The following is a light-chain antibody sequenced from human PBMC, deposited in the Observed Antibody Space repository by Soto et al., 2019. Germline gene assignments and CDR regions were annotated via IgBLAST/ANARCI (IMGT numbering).Light chain of an antibody. CDR1: QNIRSW. CDR2: DAS. J-gene: IGKJ1*01. CDR3: QQYHSYWT. Sequence: IQLTQSRATLSAALGDTKTMHSRASQNIRSWLAWFQQKPGKAPKLLIYDASSLESGVPQRFSGSGSGTEFTLTISSLQTDDFSTYYCQQYHSYWTFGQGTKVDIK. V-gene: IGKV1-5*01.